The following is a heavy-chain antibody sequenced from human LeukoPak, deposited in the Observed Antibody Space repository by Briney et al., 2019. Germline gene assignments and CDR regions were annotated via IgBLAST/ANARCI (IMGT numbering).Heavy chain of an antibody. CDR1: GFTFSSYA. V-gene: IGHV3-23*01. J-gene: IGHJ4*02. CDR3: AKVSKLLWFGELLYFDY. D-gene: IGHD3-10*01. CDR2: ISGRGGST. Sequence: GGSLRLSCAASGFTFSSYAMSGVRQAPGKGREWVSAISGRGGSTYYADSVKGRFTISRDNSKNTLYLQMTSLSAADTAVYYCAKVSKLLWFGELLYFDYWGQGTLVPVSS.